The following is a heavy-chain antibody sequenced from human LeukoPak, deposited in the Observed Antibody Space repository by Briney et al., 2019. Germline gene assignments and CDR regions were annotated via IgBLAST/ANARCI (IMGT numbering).Heavy chain of an antibody. D-gene: IGHD3/OR15-3a*01. Sequence: PSETLSLTCTVPGGSISSYYWSWIRQPAGKGLEWIGRIYSSGSTNYNPSLKSRVTMSVDTSKNQFSLKLSSVTAADTAVYYCARDLNWNYYYYYMDVWGKGTTVTVSS. CDR3: ARDLNWNYYYYYMDV. CDR1: GGSISSYY. J-gene: IGHJ6*03. V-gene: IGHV4-4*07. CDR2: IYSSGST.